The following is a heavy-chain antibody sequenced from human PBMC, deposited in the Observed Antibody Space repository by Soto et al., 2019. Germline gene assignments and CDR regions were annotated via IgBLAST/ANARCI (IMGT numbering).Heavy chain of an antibody. CDR3: ARGNYDSFFN. Sequence: LRLSCAASGFTFSSYAMSWVRQAPGKGLEWVSAISGSGDATYYADSVKGRFSIFRDNSKNTLYLQMNSLKADDTAVYYCARGNYDSFFNWGQGTLVTVS. V-gene: IGHV3-23*01. CDR2: ISGSGDAT. J-gene: IGHJ4*02. D-gene: IGHD3-22*01. CDR1: GFTFSSYA.